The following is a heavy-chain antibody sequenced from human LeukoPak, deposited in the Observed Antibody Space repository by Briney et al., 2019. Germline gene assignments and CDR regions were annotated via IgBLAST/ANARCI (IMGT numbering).Heavy chain of an antibody. V-gene: IGHV4-59*12. CDR2: IHYTGST. CDR1: GGSISSYY. D-gene: IGHD5-12*01. Sequence: PSETLSLTCTVSGGSISSYYWSWIRQPPGKGLECIGYIHYTGSTNYDASLKSRVTISVDTSKNQFSLKLSSVTAADTAVYYCARGGYSGYDSGGTLDYWGQGTLVTVSS. CDR3: ARGGYSGYDSGGTLDY. J-gene: IGHJ4*02.